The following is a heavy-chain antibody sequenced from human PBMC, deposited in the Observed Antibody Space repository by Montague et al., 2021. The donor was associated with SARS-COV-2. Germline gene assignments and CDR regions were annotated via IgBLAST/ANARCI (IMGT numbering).Heavy chain of an antibody. V-gene: IGHV3-30*04. J-gene: IGHJ3*02. CDR2: ISYDGRKK. CDR1: GFIFSSYA. D-gene: IGHD1-26*01. Sequence: SLRLSCSASGFIFSSYAFHWVRQAPGKGLEWVAIISYDGRKKYYVDSVEGRFTISRDTSRNTLYLQMNSLRSEDTATYYCAREGFPISTSDPVGAFDIWGQGTMVTVSS. CDR3: AREGFPISTSDPVGAFDI.